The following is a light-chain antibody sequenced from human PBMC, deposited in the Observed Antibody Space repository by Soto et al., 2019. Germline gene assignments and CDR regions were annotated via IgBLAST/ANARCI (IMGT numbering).Light chain of an antibody. CDR3: QQRSNWPWT. V-gene: IGKV3D-20*02. CDR1: QSVSNNY. Sequence: EIVLTQSPGTLSLSPGERATLSCSASQSVSNNYLAWYQQKPGQAPRRLIYGASSRATGIPGRFSGSGSGTDFTLTISSLEPEDFAVYYCQQRSNWPWTFGQGTKVDIK. CDR2: GAS. J-gene: IGKJ1*01.